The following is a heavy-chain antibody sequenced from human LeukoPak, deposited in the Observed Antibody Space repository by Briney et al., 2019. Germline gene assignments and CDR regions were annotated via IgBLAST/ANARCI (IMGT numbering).Heavy chain of an antibody. V-gene: IGHV3-48*04. D-gene: IGHD3-10*01. J-gene: IGHJ4*02. CDR2: ISSSGSTI. CDR1: GFTFSSYW. Sequence: GGSLRLSCAASGFTFSSYWMHWVRHAPGKGLEWVSYISSSGSTIYYADSVKGRFTISRDNAKNSLYLQMNSLRAEDTAVYYCARDTSVARGNYFDYWGQGTLVTVSS. CDR3: ARDTSVARGNYFDY.